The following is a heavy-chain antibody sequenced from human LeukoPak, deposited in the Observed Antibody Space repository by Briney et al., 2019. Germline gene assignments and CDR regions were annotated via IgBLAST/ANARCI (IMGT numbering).Heavy chain of an antibody. Sequence: SETLSLTCTVSGGSISSYYWSWIRQPPGKGLEWIGYIYYSGSTNYNPSLKCRVTISVDTSKNQFSLKLSSVTAADTAVYYCASLTTAEAFDIWGQGTMVTVSS. CDR3: ASLTTAEAFDI. D-gene: IGHD3-22*01. CDR1: GGSISSYY. J-gene: IGHJ3*02. CDR2: IYYSGST. V-gene: IGHV4-59*01.